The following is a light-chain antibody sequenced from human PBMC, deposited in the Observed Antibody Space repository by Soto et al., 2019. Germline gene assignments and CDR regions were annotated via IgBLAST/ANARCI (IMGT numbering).Light chain of an antibody. Sequence: DIQMTQSPASLVATIGDSVYSTCRTIETINHYLKWYQQKPGKAPKLLIYVASTLQGGVPSRFSGSGSGTDFTLTISSLQPEDSATYYCQQSYSTLFTFGPGTKVDVK. V-gene: IGKV1-39*01. J-gene: IGKJ3*01. CDR2: VAS. CDR1: ETINHY. CDR3: QQSYSTLFT.